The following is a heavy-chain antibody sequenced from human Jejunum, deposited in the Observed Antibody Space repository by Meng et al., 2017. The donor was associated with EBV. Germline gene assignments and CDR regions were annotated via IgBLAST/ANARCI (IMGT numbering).Heavy chain of an antibody. CDR3: ARYGSGYFPALWY. J-gene: IGHJ4*02. Sequence: VLREEPGPGLGTPSGTLSLTCAVSGDSISSSNWWSWVRQPPGKGLEWIGEIYHSGSTNYNPSLKSRVTISVDKSKNQFSLKLSSVTAADTAVYYCARYGSGYFPALWYWGQGTLVTVSS. D-gene: IGHD3-3*01. CDR1: GDSISSSNW. V-gene: IGHV4-4*02. CDR2: IYHSGST.